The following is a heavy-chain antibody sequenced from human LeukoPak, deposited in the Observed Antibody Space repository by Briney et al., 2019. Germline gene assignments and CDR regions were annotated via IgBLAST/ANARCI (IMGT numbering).Heavy chain of an antibody. D-gene: IGHD1-26*01. CDR1: GFTFGTYA. Sequence: GGSLRLSCAASGFTFGTYAMYWVRQAPGKGLEWVAIISYDGSYKYYADSVKGRFTISRDNSENTLYLQMNSLRADDTAKYYCAREGGEAGMDVWGQGTTVTVSS. J-gene: IGHJ6*02. V-gene: IGHV3-30*04. CDR2: ISYDGSYK. CDR3: AREGGEAGMDV.